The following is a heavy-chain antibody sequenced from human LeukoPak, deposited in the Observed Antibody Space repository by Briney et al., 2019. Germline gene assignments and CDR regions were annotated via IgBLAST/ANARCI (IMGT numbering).Heavy chain of an antibody. V-gene: IGHV4-30-4*07. CDR1: GGSISSGGYS. CDR3: VRAMGVGEDDTFDF. D-gene: IGHD3-10*01. Sequence: SETLSLTCAMTGGSISSGGYSWNWIRQPPGKGLEWSGYIYYTGSTHYKPSLKSRVTMSVDTAKNQFSLKLSSMTAADTAVYYCVRAMGVGEDDTFDFWGQGTMVTVSS. CDR2: IYYTGST. J-gene: IGHJ3*01.